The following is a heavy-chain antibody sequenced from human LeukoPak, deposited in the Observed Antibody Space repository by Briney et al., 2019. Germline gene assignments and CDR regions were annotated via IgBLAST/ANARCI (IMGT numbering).Heavy chain of an antibody. J-gene: IGHJ3*02. D-gene: IGHD3-10*01. CDR2: IYPGDSDI. CDR3: ARRILLPAAFDI. Sequence: GECLPIYSHGHRLSFTKYWIAWVRPMPGKGLEWMGIIYPGDSDIRYSPSFQGQVTISADKSISTAYLQWSSLKASDTAMYYCARRILLPAAFDIWGQGTMVTVSS. CDR1: RLSFTKYW. V-gene: IGHV5-51*01.